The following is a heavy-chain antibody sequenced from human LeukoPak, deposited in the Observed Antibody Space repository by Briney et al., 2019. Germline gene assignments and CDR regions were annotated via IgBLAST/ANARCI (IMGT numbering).Heavy chain of an antibody. Sequence: GGSLRLSCAASGFTFSSYSMNWVRQAPGKGLEWVSSISSSSYIYYADSVKGRFTISRDNAKNSLYLQMNSLRAEDTAVYYCARGRLDAGSFDYWGQGTLVTVSS. D-gene: IGHD3-10*01. CDR1: GFTFSSYS. CDR3: ARGRLDAGSFDY. CDR2: ISSSSYI. V-gene: IGHV3-21*01. J-gene: IGHJ4*02.